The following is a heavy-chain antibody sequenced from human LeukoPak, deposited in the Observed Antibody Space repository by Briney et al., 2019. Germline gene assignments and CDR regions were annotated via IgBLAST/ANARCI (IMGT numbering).Heavy chain of an antibody. D-gene: IGHD4-17*01. J-gene: IGHJ4*02. CDR2: ISYDGSNK. V-gene: IGHV3-30-3*01. Sequence: PGGSLRLSCAASGFTFSSYAMHWVRQAPGKGLEWVAVISYDGSNKYYADSVKGRFTISRDNSKNTLYLQMNSLRAEDTAVYYCARPRGFYGDTLVYWGQGTLVTVSS. CDR3: ARPRGFYGDTLVY. CDR1: GFTFSSYA.